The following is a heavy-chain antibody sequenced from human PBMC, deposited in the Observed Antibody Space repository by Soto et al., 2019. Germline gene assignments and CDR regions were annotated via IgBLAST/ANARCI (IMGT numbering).Heavy chain of an antibody. D-gene: IGHD3-22*01. J-gene: IGHJ4*02. CDR1: GFTFSSHW. Sequence: EVQLVESGGGLVQSGGSLRLSCGASGFTFSSHWMVWVRQAPGKGLVCVSSIKSDGSSTSYADSVKGRFTISRDNAKNTLYLQMNSLRADDTAVYYCARGLTCYSDSSGYSWGQGTPVTVSS. CDR3: ARGLTCYSDSSGYS. V-gene: IGHV3-74*01. CDR2: IKSDGSST.